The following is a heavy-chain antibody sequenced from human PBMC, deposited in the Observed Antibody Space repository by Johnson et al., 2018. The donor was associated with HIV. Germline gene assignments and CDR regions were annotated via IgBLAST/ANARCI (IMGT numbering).Heavy chain of an antibody. J-gene: IGHJ3*02. D-gene: IGHD1-1*01. CDR1: GFTVSSNY. CDR2: IKQDGSEK. CDR3: ARSTGCYDASDI. V-gene: IGHV3-7*01. Sequence: VQLVESGGGFIQPGGSLRLSCAASGFTVSSNYMSWVRQAPGKGLEWVANIKQDGSEKHYVDSMKGRFTISRDNAKNSLYLQMNSLRAEDTAVYYCARSTGCYDASDIWGQGTMVTVSS.